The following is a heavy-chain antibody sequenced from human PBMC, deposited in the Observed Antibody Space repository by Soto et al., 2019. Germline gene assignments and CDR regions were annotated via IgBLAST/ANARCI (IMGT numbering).Heavy chain of an antibody. V-gene: IGHV4-39*01. D-gene: IGHD3-22*01. Sequence: SETLSLTCSVSGGSISSSSCYWGWIRQPPGKGLEWIGSIYYSGSTYYNPSLKSRVTISVDTSKNQFSLKLSSVTAADTAVYYCARGQVTYYDSSGSAYYYGMDVWGQGTTVTVSS. CDR3: ARGQVTYYDSSGSAYYYGMDV. CDR2: IYYSGST. J-gene: IGHJ6*02. CDR1: GGSISSSSCY.